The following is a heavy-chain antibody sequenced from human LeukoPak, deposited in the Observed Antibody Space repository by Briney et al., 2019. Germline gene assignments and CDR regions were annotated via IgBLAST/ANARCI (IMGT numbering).Heavy chain of an antibody. V-gene: IGHV4-30-2*01. CDR1: GGSISSGGYY. D-gene: IGHD2-2*01. CDR3: ARGLYLSVPAENGFDY. Sequence: SETLSLTCTVSGGSISSGGYYWSWIRQPPGKGLEWIGYIYHSGSTYYNPSLKSRVTISVDRSKNQFSLKLSSVTAADTAVYYCARGLYLSVPAENGFDYWGQGTLVTVSS. CDR2: IYHSGST. J-gene: IGHJ4*02.